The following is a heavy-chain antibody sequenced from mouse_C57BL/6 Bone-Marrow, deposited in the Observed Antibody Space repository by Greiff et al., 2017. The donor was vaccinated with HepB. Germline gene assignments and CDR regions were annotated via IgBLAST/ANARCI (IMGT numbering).Heavy chain of an antibody. CDR2: IYPGSGST. D-gene: IGHD1-1*01. J-gene: IGHJ1*03. V-gene: IGHV1-55*01. CDR1: GYTFTSYW. Sequence: QVQLKQPGAELVKPGASVKMSCKASGYTFTSYWITWVKQRPGQGLEWIGDIYPGSGSTNYNEKFKSKATLTVDTSSSTAYMQLSSLTSEDSAVYYCARLLLRSGYFDVWGTGTTVTVSS. CDR3: ARLLLRSGYFDV.